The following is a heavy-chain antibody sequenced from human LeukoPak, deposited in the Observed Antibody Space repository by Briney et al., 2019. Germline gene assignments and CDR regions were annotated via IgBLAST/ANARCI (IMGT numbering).Heavy chain of an antibody. CDR3: AKSTSSGSYYDPFDY. CDR2: IYGDGTT. CDR1: GFTVSNNY. J-gene: IGHJ4*02. D-gene: IGHD1-26*01. Sequence: PGGSLRLPCIASGFTVSNNYMSWVRQASGKGLEWVSVIYGDGTTYYADSVKGRFTISRDTSKNTLYFQMNSLRAEDTAVYYCAKSTSSGSYYDPFDYWGQGTLVTVSS. V-gene: IGHV3-53*01.